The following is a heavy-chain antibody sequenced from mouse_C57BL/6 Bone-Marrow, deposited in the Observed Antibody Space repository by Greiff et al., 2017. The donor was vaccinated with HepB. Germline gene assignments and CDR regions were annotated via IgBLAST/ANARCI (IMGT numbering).Heavy chain of an antibody. Sequence: DVQLQESGGGLVQPGGSLSLSCAASGFTFTDYYMSWVRQPPGKALEWLGFIRNKANGYTTEYSASVKGRFTISRDNSQSILYLQMNALRAEDSATYYCAREFYGSSGDWYFDVWGTGTTVTVSS. D-gene: IGHD1-1*01. CDR2: IRNKANGYTT. CDR3: AREFYGSSGDWYFDV. J-gene: IGHJ1*03. V-gene: IGHV7-3*01. CDR1: GFTFTDYY.